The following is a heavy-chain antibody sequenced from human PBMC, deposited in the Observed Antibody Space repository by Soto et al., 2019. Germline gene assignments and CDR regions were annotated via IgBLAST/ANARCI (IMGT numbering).Heavy chain of an antibody. J-gene: IGHJ5*02. Sequence: QVQLVESGGGVVQPGRSLRLSCAVSGLTFRSYGMHWVRQAPGKGLEWVAIISYDGSKKYYLDSVKGRFTISRDNSRNTLNKEMNRQRVEETAEYYCAKDTGDYSVVGCTAGNNGFDPWGQGTLVTVSS. CDR2: ISYDGSKK. V-gene: IGHV3-30*18. CDR1: GLTFRSYG. CDR3: AKDTGDYSVVGCTAGNNGFDP. D-gene: IGHD2-15*01.